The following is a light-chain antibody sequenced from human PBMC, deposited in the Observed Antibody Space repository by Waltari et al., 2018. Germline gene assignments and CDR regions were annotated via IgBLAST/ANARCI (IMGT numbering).Light chain of an antibody. Sequence: SALTPPASVFGSPGQSITISCTGTSRDLGGYNHVPRYQQHPGKAPKLMIYDVSSRPSGVSNRFFGSKSGNTASLTISGLQAEDEAVYFCSSYSTSITPYVFGTGTKVTVL. CDR3: SSYSTSITPYV. CDR1: SRDLGGYNH. J-gene: IGLJ1*01. V-gene: IGLV2-14*03. CDR2: DVS.